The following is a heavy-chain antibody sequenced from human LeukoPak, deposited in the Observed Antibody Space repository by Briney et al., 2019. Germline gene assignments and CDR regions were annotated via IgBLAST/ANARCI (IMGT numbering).Heavy chain of an antibody. D-gene: IGHD3-3*01. CDR3: ATDPNEDFGSGYYGY. CDR1: GYTLTELS. J-gene: IGHJ4*02. V-gene: IGHV1-24*01. Sequence: ASVKASCKVSGYTLTELSMHWVRQAPGKGLEWMGGFDPEDGETIYAQKFQGRVTMTEDTSTDTAYMELSSLRSEDTAVYYCATDPNEDFGSGYYGYWGQGTLVTVSS. CDR2: FDPEDGET.